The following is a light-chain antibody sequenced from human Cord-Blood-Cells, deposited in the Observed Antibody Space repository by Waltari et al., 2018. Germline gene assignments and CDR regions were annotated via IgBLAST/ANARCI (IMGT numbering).Light chain of an antibody. V-gene: IGKV3-15*01. J-gene: IGKJ1*01. CDR2: GAS. CDR3: KQYNNWPPT. Sequence: EIVMTQSPATLSVSPGERATLSCRASQSVSSNLAWYQQKPGQAPRLLIYGASTRANGIPARFSGSGSGTEFTLTISSLQSEDFAVYYCKQYNNWPPTFGQGTKVEIK. CDR1: QSVSSN.